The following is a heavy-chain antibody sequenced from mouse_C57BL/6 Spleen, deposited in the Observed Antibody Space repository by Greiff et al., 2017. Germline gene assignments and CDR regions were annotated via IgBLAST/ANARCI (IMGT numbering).Heavy chain of an antibody. V-gene: IGHV14-3*01. CDR3: ASAYGSSYGYFDV. J-gene: IGHJ1*03. Sequence: EVRLQRSVAELVRPGASVKLSCTASGFNIKNTYRHRVKQRPEQGRMWIGRIDAANGKTKYAPKFQGKATITADTSSNTAYLQLISLTSEDTATYYCASAYGSSYGYFDVWITEPT. CDR1: GFNIKNTY. CDR2: IDAANGKT. D-gene: IGHD1-1*01.